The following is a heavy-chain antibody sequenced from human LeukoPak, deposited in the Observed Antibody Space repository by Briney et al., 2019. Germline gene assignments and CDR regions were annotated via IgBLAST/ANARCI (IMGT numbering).Heavy chain of an antibody. CDR1: GFTFDDYA. D-gene: IGHD6-6*01. CDR3: AREQLGSIY. J-gene: IGHJ4*02. V-gene: IGHV3-9*01. CDR2: ISWNSGSI. Sequence: GGSLRLSCAASGFTFDDYAMHWVRQAPGKGLEWVSGISWNSGSIGYADSVKGRFTISRDNAKNSLYLQMNSLRAEDTALYYCAREQLGSIYWGQGTLVTVSS.